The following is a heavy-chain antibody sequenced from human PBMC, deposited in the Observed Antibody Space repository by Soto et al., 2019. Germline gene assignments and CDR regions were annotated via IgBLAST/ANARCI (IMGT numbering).Heavy chain of an antibody. CDR3: ARPTNVRYFDWLPYYSPYGMDV. D-gene: IGHD3-9*01. CDR2: IIPIFGTA. Sequence: GASVKVSCKASGGTFSSYAISWVRQAPGQGLEWMGGIIPIFGTANYAQKFQGRVTITADESTSTAYMELSSLRSEDTAVYYCARPTNVRYFDWLPYYSPYGMDVWGQGTTVTVSS. J-gene: IGHJ6*02. CDR1: GGTFSSYA. V-gene: IGHV1-69*13.